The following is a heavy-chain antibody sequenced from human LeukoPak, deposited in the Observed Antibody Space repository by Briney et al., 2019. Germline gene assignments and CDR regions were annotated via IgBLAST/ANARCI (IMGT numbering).Heavy chain of an antibody. CDR3: ARSGSDSSGYYYAFQDAFDI. CDR2: TRNKVNSFTT. CDR1: GFTFSDHY. J-gene: IGHJ3*02. D-gene: IGHD3-22*01. V-gene: IGHV3-72*01. Sequence: GGSLRLSCAASGFTFSDHYMDRVRQAPGKGLEWVGRTRNKVNSFTTDYAASVKGRFTISRDDSKNSLYLQMNSLKTEDTAVYYCARSGSDSSGYYYAFQDAFDIWGQGTMVTVSS.